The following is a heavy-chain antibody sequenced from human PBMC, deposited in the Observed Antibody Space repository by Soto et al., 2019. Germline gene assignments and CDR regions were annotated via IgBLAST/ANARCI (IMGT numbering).Heavy chain of an antibody. CDR1: GYTVTSYY. CDR3: ARARGWFDP. J-gene: IGHJ5*02. V-gene: IGHV1-46*01. Sequence: QVQLVQSGAEVKKPGASVKVSCKASGYTVTSYYMHWVRQAPGQGLEWMGVINPSDNSTIYAQKFQGRVTMTRDTSTSTVYMELTRLRSEDTAVYYCARARGWFDPWGHGNLVTVSA. CDR2: INPSDNST.